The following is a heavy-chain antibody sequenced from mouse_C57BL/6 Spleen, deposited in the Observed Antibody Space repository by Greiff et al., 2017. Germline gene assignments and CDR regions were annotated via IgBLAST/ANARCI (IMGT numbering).Heavy chain of an antibody. CDR1: GYTFTDYY. CDR3: ARSFYDYGSWFAY. D-gene: IGHD2-4*01. CDR2: IYPGSGNT. V-gene: IGHV1-76*01. J-gene: IGHJ3*01. Sequence: VKLMESGAELVRPGASVKLSCKASGYTFTDYYINWVKQRPGQGLEWIARIYPGSGNTYYNEKFKGKATLTAEKSSSTSYMQLSSLTSEDSAVYVYARSFYDYGSWFAYWGQGTLVTVSA.